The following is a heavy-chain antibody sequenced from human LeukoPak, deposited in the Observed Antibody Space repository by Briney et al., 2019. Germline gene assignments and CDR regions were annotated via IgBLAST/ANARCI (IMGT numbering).Heavy chain of an antibody. D-gene: IGHD4-17*01. CDR3: ASGTTVPNLF. Sequence: SETLSLTCTVSGGSISSSSYYWGWIRQPPGKGLEWIGSIYYSGSTYYNPSLRGRFTISVDRSKNQFSLKLSSVTAADTAVYYCASGTTVPNLFWGQGTLVTVSS. CDR1: GGSISSSSYY. J-gene: IGHJ4*02. CDR2: IYYSGST. V-gene: IGHV4-39*07.